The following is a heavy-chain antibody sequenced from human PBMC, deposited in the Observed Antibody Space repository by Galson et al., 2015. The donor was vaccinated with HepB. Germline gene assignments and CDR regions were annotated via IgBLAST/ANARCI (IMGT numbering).Heavy chain of an antibody. V-gene: IGHV3-23*01. J-gene: IGHJ6*02. CDR2: ISGSGGST. CDR3: AKDGGEDMVVVPAAISYYYYGMDV. D-gene: IGHD2-2*01. CDR1: GFTFSSYA. Sequence: SLRLSCAASGFTFSSYAMSWVRQAPGKGLEWVSAISGSGGSTYYADSVKGRFTISRDNSKNTLYLQMNSLRAEDTAVYYCAKDGGEDMVVVPAAISYYYYGMDVWGQGTTVTVSS.